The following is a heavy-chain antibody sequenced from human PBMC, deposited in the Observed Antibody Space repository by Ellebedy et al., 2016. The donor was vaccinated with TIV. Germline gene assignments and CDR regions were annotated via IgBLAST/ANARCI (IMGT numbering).Heavy chain of an antibody. D-gene: IGHD1-1*01. CDR1: GGTFSSYA. J-gene: IGHJ4*02. CDR3: ATVKTEEGQNWFEY. Sequence: ASVKVSCKASGGTFSSYAISWVRQAPGQGLEWMGRIIPILGMTNYAERFQGRVKMTADRSTSTSYLDLRNLRSDDTAVYYCATVKTEEGQNWFEYWGQGTLVTVSS. CDR2: IIPILGMT. V-gene: IGHV1-69*04.